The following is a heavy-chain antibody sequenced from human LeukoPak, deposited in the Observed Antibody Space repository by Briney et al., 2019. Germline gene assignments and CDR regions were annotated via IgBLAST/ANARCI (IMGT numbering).Heavy chain of an antibody. D-gene: IGHD6-13*01. CDR2: IIPIFGTA. CDR3: ARDGLDIAAAKGTHWFGP. J-gene: IGHJ5*02. V-gene: IGHV1-69*01. CDR1: GGTFSSYA. Sequence: SVKVSCKASGGTFSSYAISWVRQAPGQGLEWMGGIIPIFGTANCAQKFQGRVTITADESTSTAYMELSSLRSEDTAVYYCARDGLDIAAAKGTHWFGPWGQGTLVTVSS.